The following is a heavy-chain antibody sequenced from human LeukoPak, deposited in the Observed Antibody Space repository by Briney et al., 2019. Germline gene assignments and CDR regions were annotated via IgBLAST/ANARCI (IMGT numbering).Heavy chain of an antibody. Sequence: GGSLRLSCAASGFTFSSYAMHWVRQAPGKGLEYASAISSNGGSTYYANSVKGRFTISRDNSKNTLYLQMGSLRAEDMAVYYCAQDLPPTQYWGQGTLVTVSS. CDR1: GFTFSSYA. CDR2: ISSNGGST. CDR3: AQDLPPTQY. J-gene: IGHJ4*02. V-gene: IGHV3-64*01.